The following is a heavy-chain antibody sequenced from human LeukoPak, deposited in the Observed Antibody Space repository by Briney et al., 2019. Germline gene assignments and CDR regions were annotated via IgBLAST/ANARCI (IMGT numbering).Heavy chain of an antibody. CDR1: GFNFSSYW. CDR2: INSHGSST. V-gene: IGHV3-74*01. J-gene: IGHJ5*02. Sequence: SGGSLRLSCAASGFNFSSYWLHWVRQVPGKGLVWVSGINSHGSSTSYADSVKGRFSISRDNPKNTLYLQMNGLRAEDTAVYYCARDLYVGSGRNYIAHWGQGTLVTVSS. CDR3: ARDLYVGSGRNYIAH. D-gene: IGHD3-10*01.